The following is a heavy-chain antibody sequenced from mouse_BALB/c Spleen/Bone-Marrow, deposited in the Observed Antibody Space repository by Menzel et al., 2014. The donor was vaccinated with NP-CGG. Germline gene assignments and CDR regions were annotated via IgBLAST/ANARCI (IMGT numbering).Heavy chain of an antibody. CDR3: TRGTTAGFAY. V-gene: IGHV3-2*02. CDR1: GYSITSDYS. D-gene: IGHD1-2*01. CDR2: ISYSANT. J-gene: IGHJ3*01. Sequence: EVKLPESGTGLVKPSQSLSFTCTVTGYSITSDYSRNWIRQFPGNKLEWMGYISYSANTNYNPSLKSRISITRDTSKNQFFLQLNSVTAEDTATYYCTRGTTAGFAYLGLGTLVTVSA.